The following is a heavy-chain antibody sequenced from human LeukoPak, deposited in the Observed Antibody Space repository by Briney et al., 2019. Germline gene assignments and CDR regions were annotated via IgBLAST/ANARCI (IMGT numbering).Heavy chain of an antibody. D-gene: IGHD5-24*01. J-gene: IGHJ4*02. V-gene: IGHV1-69*13. CDR2: IIPIFGTA. CDR1: GGTFSSYA. Sequence: SVKVSCTASGGTFSSYAISWVRQAPGQGLEWMGGIIPIFGTANYAQKFQGRVTITADESTSTAYMELSSLRSEDTAVYYCARGRDGYNQDYFDYWGQGTLVTVSS. CDR3: ARGRDGYNQDYFDY.